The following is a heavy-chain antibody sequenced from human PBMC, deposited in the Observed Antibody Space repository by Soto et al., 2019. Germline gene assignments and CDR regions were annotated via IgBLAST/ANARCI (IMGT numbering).Heavy chain of an antibody. D-gene: IGHD6-13*01. CDR2: IYHSGST. CDR1: GGSISSSNW. Sequence: SETLSLTCAVSGGSISSSNWWSWVRQPPGKGLEWIGEIYHSGSTNYNPSLKSRVTISVDKSKNQFSLKLSSVTAADTAVYYCARGYSSSWYENYYFDYWGQGTLVTVSS. J-gene: IGHJ4*02. CDR3: ARGYSSSWYENYYFDY. V-gene: IGHV4-4*02.